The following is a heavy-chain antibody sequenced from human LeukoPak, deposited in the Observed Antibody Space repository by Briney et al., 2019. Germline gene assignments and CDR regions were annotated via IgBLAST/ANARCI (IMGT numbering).Heavy chain of an antibody. V-gene: IGHV3-23*01. CDR1: GFTFSSYA. Sequence: GGSLRLSCAASGFTFSSYAMSWVRQAPGKGLEWVSAISGSGGSTCYADSVKGRFTISRDNSKNTLYLQMNSLRAEDTAVYYCAKSVNHDSSGYYGRLDYWGQGTLVTVSS. CDR2: ISGSGGST. CDR3: AKSVNHDSSGYYGRLDY. D-gene: IGHD3-22*01. J-gene: IGHJ4*02.